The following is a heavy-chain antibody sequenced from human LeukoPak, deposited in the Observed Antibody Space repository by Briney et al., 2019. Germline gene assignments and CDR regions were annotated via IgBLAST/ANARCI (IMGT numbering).Heavy chain of an antibody. CDR1: GGSISSYY. V-gene: IGHV4-59*01. J-gene: IGHJ4*02. D-gene: IGHD4-17*01. CDR3: ARDLRAGFAAR. CDR2: IYYSGST. Sequence: SETLFLTCTVSGGSISSYYWSWIRQPPGKGLEWIGYIYYSGSTNYNPSLKSRVTISVDTSKNQFSLKLSSVTAADTAVYYCARDLRAGFAARWGQGTLVTVSS.